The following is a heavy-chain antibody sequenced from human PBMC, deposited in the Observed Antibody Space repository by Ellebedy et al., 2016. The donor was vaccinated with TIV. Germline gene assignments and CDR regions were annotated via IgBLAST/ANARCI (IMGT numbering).Heavy chain of an antibody. Sequence: GESLKISXAASGFTFSSYSMNWVRQAPGKGLEWVSYISSSGSTIYYADSVKGRFTISRDNAKNSLYLQMNSLRAEDTAVYYCVQSWYSSGWTVGDYWGQGTLVTVSS. CDR2: ISSSGSTI. CDR1: GFTFSSYS. J-gene: IGHJ4*02. V-gene: IGHV3-48*04. CDR3: VQSWYSSGWTVGDY. D-gene: IGHD6-19*01.